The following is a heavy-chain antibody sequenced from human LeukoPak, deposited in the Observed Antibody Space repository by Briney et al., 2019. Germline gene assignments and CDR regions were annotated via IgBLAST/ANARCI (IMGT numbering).Heavy chain of an antibody. D-gene: IGHD3-22*01. CDR3: ARSETSGYFDI. CDR1: GGSISSSTHY. V-gene: IGHV4-39*01. CDR2: MYNSGSI. Sequence: SETLSLTCTVSGGSISSSTHYWGWIRQSPGKGLEWIGSMYNSGSISCNPSLRSRVTITVDTSKNQFSLNFNSVTAADTALYFCARSETSGYFDIWGQGTMVTVSS. J-gene: IGHJ3*02.